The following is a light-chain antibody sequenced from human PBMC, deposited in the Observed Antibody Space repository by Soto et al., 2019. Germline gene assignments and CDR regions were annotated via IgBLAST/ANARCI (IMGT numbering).Light chain of an antibody. Sequence: EIVLTQSPGTLSLSPGGRATLSCGASQSVSSSYLAWYQQKPGQAPRLLIYDASNRATGIPARFSGSGSGTDFTLTISSLEPEDFAVYYCQQRSNWPITFGQGTRLEIK. CDR2: DAS. J-gene: IGKJ5*01. CDR3: QQRSNWPIT. V-gene: IGKV3-11*01. CDR1: QSVSSSY.